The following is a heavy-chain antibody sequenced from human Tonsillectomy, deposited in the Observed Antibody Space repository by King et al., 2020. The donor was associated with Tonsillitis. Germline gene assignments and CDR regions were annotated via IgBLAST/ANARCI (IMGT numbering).Heavy chain of an antibody. D-gene: IGHD2-8*02. CDR3: ARWCMIYPTYYYGMDV. CDR1: GGSVSSGSYY. V-gene: IGHV4-61*01. CDR2: IFYSGST. J-gene: IGHJ6*02. Sequence: QLQESGPGLVKPSETLSLTCTVSGGSVSSGSYYWSWIRQPPGKGLEWIGNIFYSGSTNYNPSLKSRVTISVDTSKNQFSLKLSSVTAADTAVYYCARWCMIYPTYYYGMDVWGQGTTVTVSS.